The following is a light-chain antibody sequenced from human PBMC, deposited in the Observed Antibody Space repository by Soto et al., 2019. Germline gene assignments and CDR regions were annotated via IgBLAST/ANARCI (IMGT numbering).Light chain of an antibody. CDR3: QQFNTYPVT. J-gene: IGKJ4*01. Sequence: DIQLTQSPSFLSASVGDRVTITCRASQGINDYLAWYQQKPGKAPKLLIYAASTLQSEVPSRFSGSASGTEFTLTISSLQPEDFATYYCQQFNTYPVTFGGGTKVEVK. V-gene: IGKV1-9*01. CDR2: AAS. CDR1: QGINDY.